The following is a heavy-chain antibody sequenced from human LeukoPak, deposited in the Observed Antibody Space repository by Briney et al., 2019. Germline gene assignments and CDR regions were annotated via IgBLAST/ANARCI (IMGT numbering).Heavy chain of an antibody. CDR3: ARADYYDSSGYYM. D-gene: IGHD3-22*01. Sequence: ASVKVSCKASGGTFSSYAISWVRQAPGQGLEWMGGIIPILGIANYAQKFQGRVTITADKSTSTAYMELSSLRSEDTAVYYCARADYYDSSGYYMWGQGTLVTVSS. CDR1: GGTFSSYA. J-gene: IGHJ4*02. V-gene: IGHV1-69*10. CDR2: IIPILGIA.